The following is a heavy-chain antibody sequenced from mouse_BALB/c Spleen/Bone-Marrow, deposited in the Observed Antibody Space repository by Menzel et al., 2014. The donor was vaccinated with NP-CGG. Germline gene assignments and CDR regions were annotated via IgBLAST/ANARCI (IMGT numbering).Heavy chain of an antibody. V-gene: IGHV5-9*02. CDR1: GFAFSSYD. Sequence: EVQLAESGGGLVKPGGSLKLSCAASGFAFSSYDMSWVRQTPEKRLEWVATISSGGSYTYYPDSVKGRFTISRDNARNTLYLQMSSLRSEDTALYYCARHPYYGNYPAWFAYWGQGTLVTVSA. CDR3: ARHPYYGNYPAWFAY. CDR2: ISSGGSYT. D-gene: IGHD2-10*01. J-gene: IGHJ3*01.